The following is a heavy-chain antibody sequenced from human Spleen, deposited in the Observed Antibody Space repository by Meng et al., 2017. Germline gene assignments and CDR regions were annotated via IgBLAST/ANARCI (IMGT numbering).Heavy chain of an antibody. CDR2: INTDGSTT. D-gene: IGHD3-10*01. CDR1: GFTFSGHW. Sequence: GGSLRLSCAASGFTFSGHWMHWVRQAPGKGLGWVSRINTDGSTTTYADSVKGRFSISSDNAKNTLYLQMNSLRTDDTAVYFCARGGSGSFYYWGQGARVTVSS. V-gene: IGHV3-74*01. J-gene: IGHJ4*02. CDR3: ARGGSGSFYY.